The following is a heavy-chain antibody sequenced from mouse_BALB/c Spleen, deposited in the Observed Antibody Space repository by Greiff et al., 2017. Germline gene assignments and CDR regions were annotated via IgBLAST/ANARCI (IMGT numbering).Heavy chain of an antibody. CDR3: AREAYYYGSRGYFDV. Sequence: LVESGAELVRPGASVKLSCKASGYSFTSYWMNWVKQRPGQGLEWIGMIHPSDSETRLNQKFKDKATLTVDKSSSTAYMQLSSPTSEDSAVYYCAREAYYYGSRGYFDVWGAGTTVTVSS. D-gene: IGHD1-1*01. J-gene: IGHJ1*01. CDR2: IHPSDSET. V-gene: IGHV1-74*04. CDR1: GYSFTSYW.